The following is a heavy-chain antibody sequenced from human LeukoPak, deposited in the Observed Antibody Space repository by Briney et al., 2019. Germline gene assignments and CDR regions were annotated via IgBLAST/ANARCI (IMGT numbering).Heavy chain of an antibody. CDR3: AKVGDYYDSSGYYAY. CDR2: SSGSGGGT. Sequence: GSLRLSCAAAGFTVSTSAMSWVRQAPGKGLEWVSGSSGSGGGTYYADSVKGRFSISRDISKNTLYLQMNSLRAEDTAIYYCAKVGDYYDSSGYYAYWGQGTLVTVSS. V-gene: IGHV3-23*01. CDR1: GFTVSTSA. J-gene: IGHJ4*02. D-gene: IGHD3-22*01.